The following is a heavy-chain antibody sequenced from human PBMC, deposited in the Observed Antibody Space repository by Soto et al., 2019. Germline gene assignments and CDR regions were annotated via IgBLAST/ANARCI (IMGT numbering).Heavy chain of an antibody. J-gene: IGHJ6*02. Sequence: QLQLQESGPGLVKPSETLSLTCTVSGGSISSSSYYWGWIRQPPGKGLEWIGSIYYSGYTYYNPSLKSRVTISVDTSKHQFSLKLSSVTAADTAVYYCARHNGPLYVGYYYDMYVWGQGTTVTVSS. D-gene: IGHD3-16*01. V-gene: IGHV4-39*01. CDR3: ARHNGPLYVGYYYDMYV. CDR2: IYYSGYT. CDR1: GGSISSSSYY.